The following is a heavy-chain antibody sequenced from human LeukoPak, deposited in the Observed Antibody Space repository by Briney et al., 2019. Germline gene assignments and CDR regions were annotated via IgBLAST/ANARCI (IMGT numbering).Heavy chain of an antibody. D-gene: IGHD6-6*01. V-gene: IGHV4-38-2*02. CDR2: IYHSGRT. CDR1: GYSISSGYY. Sequence: SGTLSLTCTVSGYSISSGYYWGWLRQPQGKGLEWIGSIYHSGRTCYNPSVKSRTTISVDTSKKQFSLKLSSVTAADTAVYYCASEGISSSTYNWFDPWGQGTLVTVSS. J-gene: IGHJ5*02. CDR3: ASEGISSSTYNWFDP.